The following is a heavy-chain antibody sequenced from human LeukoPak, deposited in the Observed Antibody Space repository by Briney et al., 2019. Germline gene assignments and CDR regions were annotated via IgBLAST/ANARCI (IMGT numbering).Heavy chain of an antibody. D-gene: IGHD2-21*02. CDR3: ARELPREVTLDY. CDR2: IFSDGTTT. Sequence: GGSLRLSCVASEFDFFSYGMQWVRQAPGKGLVWVSRIFSDGTTTSYADSVKGRFTISRDNAKNTLYLQMNSLRAEDTAVYYCARELPREVTLDYWGQGALVTVSP. CDR1: EFDFFSYG. V-gene: IGHV3-74*01. J-gene: IGHJ4*01.